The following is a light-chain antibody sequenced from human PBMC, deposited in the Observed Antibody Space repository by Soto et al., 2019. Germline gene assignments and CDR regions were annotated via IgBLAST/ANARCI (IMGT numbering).Light chain of an antibody. J-gene: IGKJ4*01. CDR3: QQYGSSPLT. CDR1: QSVSSSS. CDR2: GAS. V-gene: IGKV3-20*01. Sequence: EIVLTQSPGTLSLSPGKRATLSCRASQSVSSSSLAWYQQKPGQAPRLLIYGASSRATGIPDRFSGSGSGTDFTLTISRLEPEDFAVYYCQQYGSSPLTFGGGTKVEIK.